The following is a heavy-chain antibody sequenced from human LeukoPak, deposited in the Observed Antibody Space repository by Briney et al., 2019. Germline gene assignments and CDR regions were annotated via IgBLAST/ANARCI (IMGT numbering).Heavy chain of an antibody. J-gene: IGHJ4*02. CDR1: GFTFSSYA. D-gene: IGHD3-10*01. CDR2: ISGSGGST. Sequence: GGSLRLSCAASGFTFSSYAMSWVRHAPGRGLEWVSAISGSGGSTYYADSVKGRFTISRDNSKNTLYLQMNSLRAEDTAVYYCAKDQESYGSGSYSFDYWGQGTLVTVSS. V-gene: IGHV3-23*01. CDR3: AKDQESYGSGSYSFDY.